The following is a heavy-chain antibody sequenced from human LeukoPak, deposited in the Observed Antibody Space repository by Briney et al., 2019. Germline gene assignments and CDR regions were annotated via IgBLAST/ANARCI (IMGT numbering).Heavy chain of an antibody. J-gene: IGHJ6*03. D-gene: IGHD1-26*01. CDR2: IYYSGST. Sequence: SETLSLTCSVSGDSISTSSYYWGWIRQPPGKGLEWIGGIYYSGSTYYNPSLKSRVTISVDTSKNQFSLKLSSVTAADTAVYYCARRIKWELPSGRYYYYMDVWGKGTTVTISS. CDR3: ARRIKWELPSGRYYYYMDV. CDR1: GDSISTSSYY. V-gene: IGHV4-39*01.